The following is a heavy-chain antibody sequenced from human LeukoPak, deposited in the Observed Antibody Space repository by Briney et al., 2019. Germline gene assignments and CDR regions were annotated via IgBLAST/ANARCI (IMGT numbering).Heavy chain of an antibody. J-gene: IGHJ4*02. Sequence: GRSLRLSCAASGFTFDDYAMHWVRQAPGKGLEWVSGISWSSGSIGYADSVKGRFTISRDNAKNSLYLQMNSLRAEDMALYYCAKDIDYDSSGPFDYWGQGTLVTVSS. D-gene: IGHD3-22*01. CDR3: AKDIDYDSSGPFDY. CDR2: ISWSSGSI. CDR1: GFTFDDYA. V-gene: IGHV3-9*03.